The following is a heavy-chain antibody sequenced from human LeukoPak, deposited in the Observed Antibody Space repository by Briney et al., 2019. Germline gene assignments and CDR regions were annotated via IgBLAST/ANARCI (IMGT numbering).Heavy chain of an antibody. V-gene: IGHV3-23*01. Sequence: SGGSLRLSCAGSGFTFSSYAMSWVRQAPGKGLEWVTAISGSGGSTYYADSVKGRFTISRDNSKNTLYLQMNSLRAEDTAVYYCAKDRDYYDSSGYMFDYWGQGTLVTVSS. CDR3: AKDRDYYDSSGYMFDY. CDR1: GFTFSSYA. J-gene: IGHJ4*02. CDR2: ISGSGGST. D-gene: IGHD3-22*01.